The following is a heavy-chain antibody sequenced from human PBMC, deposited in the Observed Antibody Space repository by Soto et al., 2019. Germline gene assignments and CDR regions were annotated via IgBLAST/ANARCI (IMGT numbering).Heavy chain of an antibody. J-gene: IGHJ3*02. CDR1: GYSFTSYW. D-gene: IGHD1-1*01. CDR2: IYPGDSDT. Sequence: ACLELSCEGYGYSFTSYWIGWVRQMPGKGLEWMGIIYPGDSDTRYSPSFQGQVTISADKSISTAYLQWSSLKASDTAMYYCARGGTGTTPWNAFDIWSQGTMVNVSS. V-gene: IGHV5-51*01. CDR3: ARGGTGTTPWNAFDI.